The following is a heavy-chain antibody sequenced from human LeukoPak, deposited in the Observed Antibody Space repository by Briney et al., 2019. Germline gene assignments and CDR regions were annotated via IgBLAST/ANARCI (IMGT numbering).Heavy chain of an antibody. CDR1: GDSVSSNSAA. Sequence: SQTLSLTCAISGDSVSSNSAAWSWIRQSPSRGLEWLGRTYYRSKWYNDYAVSVKSRITINPVTSKNQFSLQLNSVTPEDTAVYYCAREELSGYCSGGSCYGFDPWGQGTLVTVSS. V-gene: IGHV6-1*01. J-gene: IGHJ5*02. D-gene: IGHD2-15*01. CDR3: AREELSGYCSGGSCYGFDP. CDR2: TYYRSKWYN.